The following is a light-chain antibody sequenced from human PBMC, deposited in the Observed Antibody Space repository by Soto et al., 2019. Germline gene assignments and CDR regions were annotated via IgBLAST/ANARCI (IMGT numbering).Light chain of an antibody. CDR2: WAS. CDR3: QKSYGAPFA. CDR1: QSVLSSSNNKNY. J-gene: IGKJ3*01. V-gene: IGKV4-1*01. Sequence: IVMTQSPDSLAVSLGERATINCKSSQSVLSSSNNKNYLAWYQQKPGQPPKLLIYWASTRESGVPDRFSGSGSGTDFALTISSLQAEDVAVYYCQKSYGAPFAFGPGTKVDIK.